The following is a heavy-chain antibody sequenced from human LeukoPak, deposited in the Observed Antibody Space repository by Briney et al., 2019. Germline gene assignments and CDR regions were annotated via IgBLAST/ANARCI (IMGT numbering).Heavy chain of an antibody. D-gene: IGHD2-21*02. CDR2: IIPIFGAP. Sequence: ASVKVSCKAFGGTLSNLAISWVRQAPGQGLEWMGGIIPIFGAPNYAQQFRDRLTLSADLSTNTAFMELSSLTSDDTAVYFCARRHCGGDCYSTYHYYYGLDVWGQGTTVTVSS. J-gene: IGHJ6*02. V-gene: IGHV1-69*13. CDR1: GGTLSNLA. CDR3: ARRHCGGDCYSTYHYYYGLDV.